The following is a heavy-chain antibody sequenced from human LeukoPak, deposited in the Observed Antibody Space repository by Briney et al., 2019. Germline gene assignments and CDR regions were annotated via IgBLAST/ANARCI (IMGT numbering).Heavy chain of an antibody. Sequence: RPSETLSLTCTVSGGSISSYYWSWIRQPPGKGLEWIGYIYYSGSTNYNLSLKSRVTISVDTSKNQFSLKLSSVTAADTAVYYCARHCSSTSCYSAFDIWGQGTMVTVSS. CDR2: IYYSGST. D-gene: IGHD2-2*01. CDR3: ARHCSSTSCYSAFDI. V-gene: IGHV4-59*08. CDR1: GGSISSYY. J-gene: IGHJ3*02.